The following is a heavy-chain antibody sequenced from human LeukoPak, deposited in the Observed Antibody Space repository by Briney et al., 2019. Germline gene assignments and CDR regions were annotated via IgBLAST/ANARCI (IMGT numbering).Heavy chain of an antibody. CDR2: IGTAGDT. Sequence: HAGGSLRLSCAASGFTFSSYDMHWVRQATGKGLEWVSAIGTAGDTYYPGSVKGRFTISRENAKNYLYLQMNSLRAGDTAVYYCARGYCSGGSCYYYCYGMDVWGQGTTVTVSS. V-gene: IGHV3-13*01. J-gene: IGHJ6*02. CDR1: GFTFSSYD. CDR3: ARGYCSGGSCYYYCYGMDV. D-gene: IGHD2-15*01.